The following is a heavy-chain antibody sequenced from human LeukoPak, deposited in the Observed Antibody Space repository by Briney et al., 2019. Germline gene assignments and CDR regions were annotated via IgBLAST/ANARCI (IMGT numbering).Heavy chain of an antibody. Sequence: SETLSLTCAVYGGSFSGYYWSWIRRPPGKGLEWIGEINHSGSTNYNPSLKSRVTISVDTSKNQFSLKLSSVTAADTAVYYCARRYSGYDYDYWGQGTLVTVSS. CDR1: GGSFSGYY. D-gene: IGHD5-12*01. CDR2: INHSGST. J-gene: IGHJ4*02. V-gene: IGHV4-34*01. CDR3: ARRYSGYDYDY.